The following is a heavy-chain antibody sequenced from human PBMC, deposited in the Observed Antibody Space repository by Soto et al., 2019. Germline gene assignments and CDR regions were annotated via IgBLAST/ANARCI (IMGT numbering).Heavy chain of an antibody. Sequence: EMQLVESGGGLVQPGRSLTISCAASGFTFDDYGIHWVRQAPGKGLEWVSSISWNSNTIAYADSVKGRFTISRDNAKNSLYLQMNSLRVEDTALYYCAKGGSSWSAGDYYNMDVWGQGTTVTVSS. CDR1: GFTFDDYG. J-gene: IGHJ6*02. D-gene: IGHD6-13*01. CDR3: AKGGSSWSAGDYYNMDV. CDR2: ISWNSNTI. V-gene: IGHV3-9*01.